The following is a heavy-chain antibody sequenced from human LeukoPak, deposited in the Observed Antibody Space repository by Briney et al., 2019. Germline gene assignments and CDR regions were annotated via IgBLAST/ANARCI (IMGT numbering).Heavy chain of an antibody. CDR2: ISAYNGNT. D-gene: IGHD6-19*01. CDR3: ARDSGSGWYNWFDP. J-gene: IGHJ5*02. V-gene: IGHV1-18*01. CDR1: GYTFIDHG. Sequence: GASVKVSCKASGYTFIDHGISWVRQAPGQGLEWMGWISAYNGNTNYAQKPQGTLTMTTDTSTRTAYMELRSLRSDDTAVYYCARDSGSGWYNWFDPWGQGTLVTVSS.